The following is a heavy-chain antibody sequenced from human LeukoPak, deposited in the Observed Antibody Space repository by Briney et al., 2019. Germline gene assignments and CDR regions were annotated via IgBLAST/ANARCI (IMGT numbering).Heavy chain of an antibody. J-gene: IGHJ4*02. Sequence: GGSLRLSCAASGFTFSSYNMNWVRQAPGKGLEWVSYISSSSSTIYYADSVKGRFTISRDNAKNSLYLQMNSLRDEDTAVYYCARVSTAVSLAIDYWGQGTLVTVST. CDR1: GFTFSSYN. CDR2: ISSSSSTI. D-gene: IGHD6-13*01. CDR3: ARVSTAVSLAIDY. V-gene: IGHV3-48*02.